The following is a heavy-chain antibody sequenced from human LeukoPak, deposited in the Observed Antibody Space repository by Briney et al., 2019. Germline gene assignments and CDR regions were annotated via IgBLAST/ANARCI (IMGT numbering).Heavy chain of an antibody. CDR2: INHSGST. CDR1: GGSVSSGSYY. CDR3: ARGGISSSSLFYYYYYGMDV. D-gene: IGHD6-6*01. J-gene: IGHJ6*02. V-gene: IGHV4-39*07. Sequence: TSETLSLTCTVSGGSVSSGSYYWSWIRQPPGKGLEWIGEINHSGSTNYNPSLKSRVTISVDTSKNQFSLKLSSVTAADTAVYYCARGGISSSSLFYYYYYGMDVWGQGTTVTVSS.